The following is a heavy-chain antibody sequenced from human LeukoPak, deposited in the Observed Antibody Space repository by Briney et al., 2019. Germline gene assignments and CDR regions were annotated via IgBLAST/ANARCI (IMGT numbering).Heavy chain of an antibody. J-gene: IGHJ5*02. Sequence: SETLSLTCTVSGSSISSYYWSWLRQPPGKGLEWIGYIYYRGSTNYNPSLKSRVTISVDTSKNQFSLKLGSVTAADTAVYYCARTYYDILSDYLIGGWFDPWGQGTQVTVSS. V-gene: IGHV4-59*08. CDR2: IYYRGST. D-gene: IGHD3-9*01. CDR3: ARTYYDILSDYLIGGWFDP. CDR1: GSSISSYY.